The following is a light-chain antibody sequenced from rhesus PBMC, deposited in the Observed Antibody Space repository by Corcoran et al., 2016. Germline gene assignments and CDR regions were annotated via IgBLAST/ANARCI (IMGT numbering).Light chain of an antibody. CDR3: QQSSNLWT. J-gene: IGKJ1*01. CDR2: GAS. CDR1: QSVGSY. V-gene: IGKV3-24*04. Sequence: ETVVTQSPATLSLSPGERATLSCRASQSVGSYLAWYQQKPGQPPRLLIDGASSRATGIPDRFSGSGSGTDFTLTVSSLEPEDVGVYYCQQSSNLWTFGQGTKVEIK.